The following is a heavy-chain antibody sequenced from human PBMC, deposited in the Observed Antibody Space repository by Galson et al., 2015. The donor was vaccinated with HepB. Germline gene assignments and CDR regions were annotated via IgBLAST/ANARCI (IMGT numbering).Heavy chain of an antibody. CDR1: GYSFTSYW. D-gene: IGHD6-13*01. V-gene: IGHV5-10-1*01. Sequence: QSGAEVKKPGEPLRISCKGSGYSFTSYWISWVRQMPGKGLEWMGRIDPSDSYTNYSPSFQGHVTISADKSISTAYLQWSSLKASDTAMYYCARQWGQQLVFSYYYYGMDVWGQGTTVTVSS. CDR2: IDPSDSYT. CDR3: ARQWGQQLVFSYYYYGMDV. J-gene: IGHJ6*02.